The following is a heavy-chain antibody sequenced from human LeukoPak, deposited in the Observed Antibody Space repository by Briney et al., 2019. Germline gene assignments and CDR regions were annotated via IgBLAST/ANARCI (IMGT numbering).Heavy chain of an antibody. CDR1: GGSISSGDYY. D-gene: IGHD3-22*01. CDR3: ARDLDSSGFDY. Sequence: SETLSLTCTVSGGSISSGDYYWSWIRQHPGKGLEWIGYIYYSGSTYYNPSLKSRVTISVDTSKNQFSLKLSSVTAADTAVYYCARDLDSSGFDYWGQGTLVTVSS. V-gene: IGHV4-31*03. CDR2: IYYSGST. J-gene: IGHJ4*02.